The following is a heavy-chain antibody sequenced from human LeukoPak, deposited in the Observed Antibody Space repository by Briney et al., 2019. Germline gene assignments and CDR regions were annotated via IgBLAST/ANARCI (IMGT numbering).Heavy chain of an antibody. CDR2: IYYSGST. D-gene: IGHD3-22*01. CDR3: ARAKYYYDSSGYLGAYYYYYMDV. J-gene: IGHJ6*03. V-gene: IGHV4-59*01. Sequence: SETLSLTCTVSGGSISSYYWSWIRQPPGKGLEWIGYIYYSGSTNYNPSLKSRVTISVDTSKNQFSLKLSSVTAADTAVYYCARAKYYYDSSGYLGAYYYYYMDVWGKGTTVTVSS. CDR1: GGSISSYY.